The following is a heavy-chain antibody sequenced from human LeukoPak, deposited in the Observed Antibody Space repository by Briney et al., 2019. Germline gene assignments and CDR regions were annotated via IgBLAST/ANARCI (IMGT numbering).Heavy chain of an antibody. D-gene: IGHD6-6*01. V-gene: IGHV4-59*11. CDR2: IYYSGST. J-gene: IGHJ4*02. CDR1: GGSISSHY. Sequence: SETLSLTCTVSGGSISSHYWSWIRQPPGKGLEWIGYIYYSGSTNYNPSLKSRVTISVDTSKNQFSLKLSSVTAADTAVYYCARYTARPEYYFDYWGQGTLVTVSS. CDR3: ARYTARPEYYFDY.